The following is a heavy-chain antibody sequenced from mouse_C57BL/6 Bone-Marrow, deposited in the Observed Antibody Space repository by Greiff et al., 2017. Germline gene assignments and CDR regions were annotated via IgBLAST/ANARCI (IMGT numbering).Heavy chain of an antibody. CDR3: ARDEEGDGPYYAMDY. CDR1: GYTFTDYN. J-gene: IGHJ4*01. CDR2: INPNNGGT. D-gene: IGHD2-3*01. Sequence: VQLHQSGPELVKPGASVKIPCKASGYTFTDYNMDWVKQSHGKSLEWIGDINPNNGGTIYNQKFKGKATLTVDKSSSTAYMELRSLTSEDTAVYYCARDEEGDGPYYAMDYWGQGTSVTVSS. V-gene: IGHV1-18*01.